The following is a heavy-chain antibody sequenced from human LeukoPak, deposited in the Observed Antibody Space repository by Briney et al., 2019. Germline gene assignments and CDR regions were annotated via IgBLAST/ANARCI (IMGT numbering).Heavy chain of an antibody. CDR1: GFTFSSYA. CDR2: ISGSGGST. V-gene: IGHV3-23*01. J-gene: IGHJ3*01. CDR3: ARWGSCSSASCQAGAFDV. Sequence: GGSLRLSCAASGFTFSSYARSWVRQAPGKGLEWVSAISGSGGSTYYADSVRGRFTISRDNSRNTLYLQMDNLRAEDTAVYYCARWGSCSSASCQAGAFDVWGQGTLVTVSS. D-gene: IGHD2-2*01.